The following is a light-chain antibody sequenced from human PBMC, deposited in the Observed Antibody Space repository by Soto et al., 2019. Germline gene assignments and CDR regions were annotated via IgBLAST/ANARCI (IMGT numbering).Light chain of an antibody. CDR3: QQRSSWPIT. V-gene: IGKV3-11*01. CDR1: QSVSSY. Sequence: EIVLTQSPATLSLSPGERATLSCRTSQSVSSYFAWYQQKPGRAPRLLIYDASNRATGIPARFIGSGSGTDLTLTISSLEPEDFAVYYCQQRSSWPITFGQGTRLEIK. J-gene: IGKJ5*01. CDR2: DAS.